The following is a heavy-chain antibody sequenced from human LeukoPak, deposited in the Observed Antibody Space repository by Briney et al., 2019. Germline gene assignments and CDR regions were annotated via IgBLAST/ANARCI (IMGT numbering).Heavy chain of an antibody. CDR2: ISGSGGST. D-gene: IGHD3-9*01. Sequence: GGSLRLSCAASGFTFSSYAMSWVRQAPGKGLEWVSAISGSGGSTYYADPVKGRFTISRDNSKNTLYLQMNSLRAEDTAVYYCAKDGGYDILTGYKYYFDYWGQGTLVTVSS. J-gene: IGHJ4*02. CDR1: GFTFSSYA. CDR3: AKDGGYDILTGYKYYFDY. V-gene: IGHV3-23*01.